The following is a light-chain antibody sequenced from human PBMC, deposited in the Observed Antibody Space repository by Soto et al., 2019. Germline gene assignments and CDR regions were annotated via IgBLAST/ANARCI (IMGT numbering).Light chain of an antibody. CDR1: QSISSY. V-gene: IGKV1-39*01. Sequence: DIQMTQSPSSLSASVGDRVTITCRASQSISSYLNWYQQKPGKAPKLLIYAASSLQGGGPSSFSGRGSGTDFTLTISCLQREEFVMYYSQQSSTTVLTVGGGTKVEIK. CDR3: QQSSTTVLT. J-gene: IGKJ4*02. CDR2: AAS.